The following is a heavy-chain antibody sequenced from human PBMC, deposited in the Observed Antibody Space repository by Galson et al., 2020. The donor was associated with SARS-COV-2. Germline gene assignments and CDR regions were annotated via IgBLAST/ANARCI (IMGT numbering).Heavy chain of an antibody. CDR3: ARDRGYYYDSIPRVPDY. CDR1: GFTFSSYG. V-gene: IGHV3-30*03. J-gene: IGHJ4*02. Sequence: GESLKISCAASGFTFSSYGMHWVRQAPGKGLEWVAVISYDGSNKYYADSVKGRFTISRDNSKNTLYLQMNSLRAEDTAVYYCARDRGYYYDSIPRVPDYWGQGTLVTVSS. CDR2: ISYDGSNK. D-gene: IGHD3-22*01.